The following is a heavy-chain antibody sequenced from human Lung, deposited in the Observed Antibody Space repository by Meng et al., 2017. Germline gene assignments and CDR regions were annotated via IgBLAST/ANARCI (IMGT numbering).Heavy chain of an antibody. V-gene: IGHV4-34*01. CDR2: INHSGST. J-gene: IGHJ4*02. CDR3: ARGPTTMAHDFDY. CDR1: GGSFSDYY. D-gene: IGHD4-11*01. Sequence: HGQLQQWGDGLWRPSETLSLTCVVSGGSFSDYYWSWIRQPPGKGLEWIGEINHSGSTNYNPSLESRATISVDTSQNNLSLKLSSVTAADSAVYYCARGPTTMAHDFDYWGQGTLVTVSS.